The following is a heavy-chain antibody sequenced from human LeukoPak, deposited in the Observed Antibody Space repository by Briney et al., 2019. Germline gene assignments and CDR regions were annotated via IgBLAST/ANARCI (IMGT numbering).Heavy chain of an antibody. J-gene: IGHJ4*02. CDR2: FDPEDGET. D-gene: IGHD6-19*01. Sequence: ASVKVSCKVSGCTLTELSMHWVRQAPGKGLEWMGGFDPEDGETIYAQKFQGRVTMTEDTSTDTAYMELSSLRSEDTAVYYCATDRPEGGSSGGFDYWGQGTLVTVSS. CDR1: GCTLTELS. V-gene: IGHV1-24*01. CDR3: ATDRPEGGSSGGFDY.